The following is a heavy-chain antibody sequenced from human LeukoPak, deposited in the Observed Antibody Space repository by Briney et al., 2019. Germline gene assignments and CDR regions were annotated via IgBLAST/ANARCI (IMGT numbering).Heavy chain of an antibody. D-gene: IGHD2-21*01. V-gene: IGHV4-34*01. J-gene: IGHJ4*02. CDR3: ARSPPGLIPTPIDY. CDR2: INHSGST. CDR1: GGSFSGYY. Sequence: SETLSLTCAVYGGSFSGYYWSWIRQPPGKGLEWIGEINHSGSTNYNPSLKSRVTISVDTSNNQFSLKLSSVTAADTAVYYCARSPPGLIPTPIDYWGQGTLVTVSS.